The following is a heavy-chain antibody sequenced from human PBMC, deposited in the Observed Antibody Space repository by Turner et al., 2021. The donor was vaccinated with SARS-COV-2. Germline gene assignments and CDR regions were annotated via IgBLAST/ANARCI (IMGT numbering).Heavy chain of an antibody. V-gene: IGHV3-30-3*01. CDR2: MSFDGSIK. J-gene: IGHJ4*02. CDR3: ARGVAVYGEHRPLDY. CDR1: GFTFSSYA. Sequence: QVQLVESGGGVVQPGRSLRLSCAASGFTFSSYAMHWVRQAPGKGLEWVAVMSFDGSIKYYADSGKGRFTISRDNSKNTLYLQMNSLRAEDTAVYYCARGVAVYGEHRPLDYWGQGTLVTVSS. D-gene: IGHD4-17*01.